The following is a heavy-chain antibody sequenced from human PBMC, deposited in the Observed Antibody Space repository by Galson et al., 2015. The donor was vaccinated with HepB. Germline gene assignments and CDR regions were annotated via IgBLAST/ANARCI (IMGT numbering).Heavy chain of an antibody. J-gene: IGHJ4*02. D-gene: IGHD1-14*01. CDR3: AKDKGGVTTSTFDY. V-gene: IGHV3-43*01. CDR1: GFTFDDYT. CDR2: ISWDGGST. Sequence: SLRLSCAASGFTFDDYTMHWVRQAPGKGLEWVSLISWDGGSTYYADSVKGRFTISRDNSKNSLYLQMNSLRTEDTALYYCAKDKGGVTTSTFDYWGQGTLVTVSS.